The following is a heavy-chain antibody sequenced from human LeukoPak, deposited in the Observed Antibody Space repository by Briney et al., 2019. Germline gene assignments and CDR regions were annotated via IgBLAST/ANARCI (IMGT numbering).Heavy chain of an antibody. J-gene: IGHJ5*02. V-gene: IGHV4-59*12. CDR3: ARDRYSSSWYNWFDP. CDR1: GGSISSYY. CDR2: IYYSGST. D-gene: IGHD6-13*01. Sequence: SETLSLTCTVSGGSISSYYWSWIRQPPGKGLEWIGYIYYSGSTNYNPSLKSRVTISVDTSKNQFSLKLSSVTAADTAVYYCARDRYSSSWYNWFDPWGQGTLVTVSS.